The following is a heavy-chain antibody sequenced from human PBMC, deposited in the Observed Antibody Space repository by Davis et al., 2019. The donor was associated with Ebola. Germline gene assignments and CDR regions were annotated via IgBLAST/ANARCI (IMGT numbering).Heavy chain of an antibody. CDR3: ARGNYGGNSAFDY. J-gene: IGHJ4*02. Sequence: GRVTMTRDTSTSTVYMELSSLRSEDTAVYYCARGNYGGNSAFDYWGQGALVTVSS. D-gene: IGHD4-23*01. V-gene: IGHV1-46*01.